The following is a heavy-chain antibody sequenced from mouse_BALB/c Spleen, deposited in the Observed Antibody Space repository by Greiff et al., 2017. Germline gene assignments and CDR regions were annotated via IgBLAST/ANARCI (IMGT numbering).Heavy chain of an antibody. D-gene: IGHD1-1*01. V-gene: IGHV5-12-1*01. J-gene: IGHJ2*01. CDR3: ARNYGSYYFDD. CDR1: GFAFSSYD. CDR2: ISSGGGST. Sequence: EVQVVESGGGLVKPGGSLKLSCAASGFAFSSYDMSWVRQTPEKRLEWVAYISSGGGSTYYPDTVKGRFTISRDNAKNTLYLQMSSLKSEDTAMYYCARNYGSYYFDDWGQGTTLTVSS.